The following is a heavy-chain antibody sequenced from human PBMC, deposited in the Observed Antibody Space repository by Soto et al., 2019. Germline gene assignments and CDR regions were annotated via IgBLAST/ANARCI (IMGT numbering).Heavy chain of an antibody. CDR1: GFTFSSYS. CDR2: ISSSSSTI. D-gene: IGHD5-12*01. CDR3: ARDLGSFDR. Sequence: EVQLVESGGGLVQPGGSLRLSCAASGFTFSSYSMNWVRQAPGKGLEWVSYISSSSSTIYYADSVKGRFTISRDNAKNSLYLQMHSLRDEDTAVYYCARDLGSFDRWGEGTLGAVSS. V-gene: IGHV3-48*02. J-gene: IGHJ5*02.